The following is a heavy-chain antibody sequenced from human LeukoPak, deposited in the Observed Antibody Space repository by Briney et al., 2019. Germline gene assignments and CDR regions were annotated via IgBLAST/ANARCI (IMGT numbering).Heavy chain of an antibody. CDR1: GFTFSSYA. CDR2: ISYDGSNK. J-gene: IGHJ1*01. D-gene: IGHD2/OR15-2a*01. CDR3: ARASSYDPPEYFQH. Sequence: AGGSLRLSCAASGFTFSSYAMHWVRQAPGKGLEWVAVISYDGSNKYYADSVKGRFTISRDNSKNTLYLQMNSLRAEDTAVYYCARASSYDPPEYFQHWGQGTLVTVSS. V-gene: IGHV3-30-3*01.